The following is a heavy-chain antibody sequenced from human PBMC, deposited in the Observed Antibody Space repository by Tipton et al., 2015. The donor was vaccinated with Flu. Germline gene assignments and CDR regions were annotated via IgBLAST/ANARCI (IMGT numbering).Heavy chain of an antibody. Sequence: TLSLTCSVSGASISSAGYYWNWIRQPAGKGLEWIGRIYASGITKYNPSLETRVTLSVDTSKNQFSLRVNSMTAADSAVYYCARRPSGAVVAYYFEYWGQGTLVTVSS. J-gene: IGHJ4*02. D-gene: IGHD2-15*01. CDR2: IYASGIT. CDR1: GASISSAGYY. CDR3: ARRPSGAVVAYYFEY. V-gene: IGHV4-61*02.